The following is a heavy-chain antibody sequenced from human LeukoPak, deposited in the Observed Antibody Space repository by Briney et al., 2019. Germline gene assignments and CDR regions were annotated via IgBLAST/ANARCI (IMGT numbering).Heavy chain of an antibody. CDR1: GFTVSSNY. J-gene: IGHJ3*02. CDR2: TYTGGDT. CDR3: ARDKFQRGDAFDI. V-gene: IGHV3-53*01. Sequence: GGSLRLSCAASGFTVSSNYMSWVRQAPGKGLEWVSVTYTGGDTYYADSVKGRFTISRDNSKNTVYLQMNSLRAEDTAVYYCARDKFQRGDAFDIWGQGTMVTVSS.